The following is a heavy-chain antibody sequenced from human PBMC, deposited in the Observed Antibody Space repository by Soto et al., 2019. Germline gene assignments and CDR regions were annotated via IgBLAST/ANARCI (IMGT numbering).Heavy chain of an antibody. V-gene: IGHV2-5*02. CDR1: GFSLSASGVA. CDR2: IDSDDDK. CDR3: VHRRSESYYDY. D-gene: IGHD3-10*01. Sequence: QITLKESGPTLVKPTQTLTLTYTFSGFSLSASGVAVGWFRQPPGKAPEWLALIDSDDDKRHSPSLKSRLTVTKDTSTNQVVLSVTSMDPVDTATYYCVHRRSESYYDYWGQGILVTVSS. J-gene: IGHJ4*02.